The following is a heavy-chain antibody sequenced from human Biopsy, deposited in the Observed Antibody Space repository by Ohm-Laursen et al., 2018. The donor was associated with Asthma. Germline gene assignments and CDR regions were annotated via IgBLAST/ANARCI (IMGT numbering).Heavy chain of an antibody. CDR1: GYTFIGYH. CDR3: ARGQKSPGDRWFDP. CDR2: INPNSGGT. Sequence: ASVKVSCKTSGYTFIGYHIHWVRQAPGQGLEWTGRINPNSGGTNYAQKFQGRVTMTSDTSISTAYMELSRLRSDDTALYYCARGQKSPGDRWFDPWGQGTPVTVSS. J-gene: IGHJ5*02. D-gene: IGHD7-27*01. V-gene: IGHV1-2*06.